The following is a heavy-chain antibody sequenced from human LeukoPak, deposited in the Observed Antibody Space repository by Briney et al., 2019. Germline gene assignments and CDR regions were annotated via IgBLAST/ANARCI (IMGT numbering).Heavy chain of an antibody. J-gene: IGHJ4*02. CDR1: GFTFSNAW. V-gene: IGHV3-15*01. Sequence: GGSLRLSCAASGFTFSNAWMSWVRQAPGKGLEWVGRIKSKTDGGTTDYAAPVKGRFTISRDDSKNTLYLQMNSLRAEDTAVYYCSVATSEKAAGTGGGQGTLVTVSS. CDR2: IKSKTDGGTT. CDR3: SVATSEKAAGTG. D-gene: IGHD6-13*01.